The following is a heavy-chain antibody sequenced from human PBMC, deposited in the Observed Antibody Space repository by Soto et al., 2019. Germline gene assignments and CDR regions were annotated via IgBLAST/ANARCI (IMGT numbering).Heavy chain of an antibody. CDR2: MAHDGSNQ. CDR3: ARSSGGSSYYPPDY. V-gene: IGHV3-30*03. D-gene: IGHD2-15*01. CDR1: GFTFSSYG. Sequence: VQLVESGGGVVQPGGSLRLSCAASGFTFSSYGMQWVRQSPGEGLEWVAIMAHDGSNQYYGDSVKGRFTTSRDNSKNTLYLQMDSLRPEDTAIYYCARSSGGSSYYPPDYWGQGTLVTVSS. J-gene: IGHJ4*02.